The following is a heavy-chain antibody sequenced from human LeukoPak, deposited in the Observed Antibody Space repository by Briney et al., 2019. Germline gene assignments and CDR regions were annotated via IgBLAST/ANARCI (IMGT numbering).Heavy chain of an antibody. CDR2: ISSSSSYI. J-gene: IGHJ5*02. Sequence: PGGSLRLSCAASGFTISSYSMNWVRQAPGKGLEWVSSISSSSSYIYYADSVKGRFTISRDNAKNSLYLQMNSLRAEDTAVYYCARTGAWNNWFDPWGQGTLVTVSS. CDR1: GFTISSYS. CDR3: ARTGAWNNWFDP. D-gene: IGHD1-26*01. V-gene: IGHV3-21*01.